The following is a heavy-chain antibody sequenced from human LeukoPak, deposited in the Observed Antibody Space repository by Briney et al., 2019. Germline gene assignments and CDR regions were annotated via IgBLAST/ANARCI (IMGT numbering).Heavy chain of an antibody. CDR3: ASTAVAGTNYYYYGMDV. V-gene: IGHV3-74*01. CDR1: GFTFSSYW. CDR2: INSDGGST. D-gene: IGHD6-19*01. J-gene: IGHJ6*02. Sequence: GGSLRLSCAASGFTFSSYWMHWVRQAPGKGLVWVSRINSDGGSTSYADSVKGRFTISRDNAKNTLYLQMNSLRAEDTAVYYCASTAVAGTNYYYYGMDVWGQGTTVTVSS.